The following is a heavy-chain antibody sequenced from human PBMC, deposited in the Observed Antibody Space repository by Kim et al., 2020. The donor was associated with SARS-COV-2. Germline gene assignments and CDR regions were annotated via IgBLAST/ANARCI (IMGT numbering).Heavy chain of an antibody. CDR2: TYYKSKWYN. Sequence: SQTLSLTCAISGDSVSSNSAAWNWIRPSPSRGLEWLGRTYYKSKWYNDYPVSMKSRITINSDTLKNQFSLQLNSVTPEDTAVYYCSRGASMATMRNDAFDIWGQGTMVTVSP. J-gene: IGHJ3*02. CDR1: GDSVSSNSAA. V-gene: IGHV6-1*01. D-gene: IGHD5-12*01. CDR3: SRGASMATMRNDAFDI.